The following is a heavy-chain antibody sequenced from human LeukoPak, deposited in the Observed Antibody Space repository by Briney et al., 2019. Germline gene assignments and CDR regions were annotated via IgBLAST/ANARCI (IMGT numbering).Heavy chain of an antibody. J-gene: IGHJ3*02. D-gene: IGHD3-16*01. CDR2: IYYSGST. CDR3: ARHGTGGDDAFDI. CDR1: GGSISSYY. Sequence: SETLSLTCTVSGGSISSYYWNWIRQPPGKGLEWIGYIYYSGSTNYNPSLKSRVTISVDTSKNQFSLKLSSVTAADTAVYYCARHGTGGDDAFDIWGQGTMVTVSS. V-gene: IGHV4-59*08.